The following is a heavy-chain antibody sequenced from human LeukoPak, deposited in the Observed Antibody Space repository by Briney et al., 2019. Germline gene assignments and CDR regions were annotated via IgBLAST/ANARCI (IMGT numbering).Heavy chain of an antibody. D-gene: IGHD3-22*01. Sequence: GGSLRLSCAASGLTFSSYAMSWVRQAPGEGLEWLSSLSSCGGRSYYGDFVKGRFTISRDNSKNTLYLQMNSLRAEDTGVYYCAKAYYYESSGYYNSFDCRGQGTLVTVSS. CDR3: AKAYYYESSGYYNSFDC. CDR2: LSSCGGRS. V-gene: IGHV3-23*01. CDR1: GLTFSSYA. J-gene: IGHJ4*02.